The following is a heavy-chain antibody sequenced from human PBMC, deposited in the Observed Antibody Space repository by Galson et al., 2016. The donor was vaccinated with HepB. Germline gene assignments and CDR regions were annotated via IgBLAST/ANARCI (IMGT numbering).Heavy chain of an antibody. CDR3: TTWQSHHFDY. CDR2: IDGPTLNT. CDR1: GFTFRNYA. D-gene: IGHD6-19*01. Sequence: SLRLSCAASGFTFRNYALSWVRRAPGKGLEWVSHIDGPTLNTHYADSVRGRFSIYRDNSRDTLYLQMDSLTAEDSAIYYCTTWQSHHFDYWGQGTRVTVSS. V-gene: IGHV3-23*01. J-gene: IGHJ4*02.